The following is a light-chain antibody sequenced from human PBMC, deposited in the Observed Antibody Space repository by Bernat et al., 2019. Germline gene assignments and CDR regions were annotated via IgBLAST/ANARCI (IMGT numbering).Light chain of an antibody. CDR2: KAS. J-gene: IGKJ1*01. CDR3: QQYNSYSPT. CDR1: QTISSW. V-gene: IGKV1-5*03. Sequence: DIQMTQSPSTLSASVGDRVTITCRASQTISSWLAWYQQRPGKAPNLLIHKASSLQSGVPSRFSGSGSGTEFTLTISSLQPDDSATYYYQQYNSYSPTFGQGTKVEIK.